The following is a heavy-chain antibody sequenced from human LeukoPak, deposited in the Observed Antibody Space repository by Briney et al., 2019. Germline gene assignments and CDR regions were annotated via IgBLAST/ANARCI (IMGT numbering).Heavy chain of an antibody. CDR2: INPNSGGT. Sequence: AASVKVSCKASGYTFTGYYMHWVRQAPGQGLEWMGWINPNSGGTNYAQKFQGRVTMTKDTSISTAYMELSRLRSDDTAVYYCARTAAKNWFDPWGQGTLVTVSS. CDR3: ARTAAKNWFDP. CDR1: GYTFTGYY. D-gene: IGHD6-25*01. J-gene: IGHJ5*02. V-gene: IGHV1-2*02.